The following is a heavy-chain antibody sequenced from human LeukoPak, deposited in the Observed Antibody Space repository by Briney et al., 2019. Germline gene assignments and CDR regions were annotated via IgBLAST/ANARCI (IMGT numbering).Heavy chain of an antibody. Sequence: SVKVSCKASGGTFSSYAISWVRQAPGQGLEWMGGIIPIFGTANYAQKFQGRVTITADESTSTAYMKLSSLRSEDTAVYYCARDRRGGYGMDVWGQGTTVTVSS. V-gene: IGHV1-69*13. CDR3: ARDRRGGYGMDV. CDR2: IIPIFGTA. J-gene: IGHJ6*02. D-gene: IGHD6-25*01. CDR1: GGTFSSYA.